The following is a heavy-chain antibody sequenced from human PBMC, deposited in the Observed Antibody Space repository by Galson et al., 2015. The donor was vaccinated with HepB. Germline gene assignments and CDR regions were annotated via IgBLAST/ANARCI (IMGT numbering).Heavy chain of an antibody. V-gene: IGHV3-48*02. J-gene: IGHJ4*02. CDR3: ARDPDGGNGFDY. CDR2: ISSSSRKI. Sequence: SLRLSCAASGFTSSTYSMNWVRQAPGKGLEWLSYISSSSRKIYYADSVKGRFTISRDNAKNSLYLQMNSLRDEDTAVYYCARDPDGGNGFDYWGQGTLVTVSS. CDR1: GFTSSTYS. D-gene: IGHD4-23*01.